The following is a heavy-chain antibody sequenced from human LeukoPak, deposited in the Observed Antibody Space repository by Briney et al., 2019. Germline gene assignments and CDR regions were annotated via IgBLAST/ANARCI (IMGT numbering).Heavy chain of an antibody. J-gene: IGHJ5*02. CDR2: IKSKTDGGTT. CDR1: GFTFSNAW. CDR3: TGYFDWSLYRWFDP. V-gene: IGHV3-15*01. Sequence: PGGSLRLSCAASGFTFSNAWMSWVRQAPGKGLEWVGRIKSKTDGGTTDYAAPVKGRFTISRDDSKNTLYLQMNSLKTEDTAVYYCTGYFDWSLYRWFDPWGQGTLVTVSS. D-gene: IGHD3-9*01.